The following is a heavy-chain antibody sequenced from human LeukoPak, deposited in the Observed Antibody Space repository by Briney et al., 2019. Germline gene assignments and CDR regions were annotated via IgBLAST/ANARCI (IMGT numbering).Heavy chain of an antibody. V-gene: IGHV4-4*07. J-gene: IGHJ3*02. CDR2: VYISGST. Sequence: SETLSLTCTVSGGSISSYYWTWIRQPAGKGLEWIGRVYISGSTNCNPSLKSRVTISVDTSKNHFSLKLTSVTAADTAVYYCARGLEWGDGFDIWGQGTMVTVSP. CDR1: GGSISSYY. CDR3: ARGLEWGDGFDI. D-gene: IGHD1-1*01.